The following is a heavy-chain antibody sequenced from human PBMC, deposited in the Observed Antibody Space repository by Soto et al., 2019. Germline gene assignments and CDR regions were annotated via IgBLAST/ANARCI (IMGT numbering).Heavy chain of an antibody. V-gene: IGHV1-69*13. CDR3: AIYPRWELLLPFHY. J-gene: IGHJ4*02. Sequence: SVKVSCKASGGTFSSYAISLVRQAPGQGLEWMGGIIPIFGTANYAQKFQGRVTITADESTSTAYMELSSLRSEDTAVYYCAIYPRWELLLPFHYWGQGTLVTVSS. CDR2: IIPIFGTA. D-gene: IGHD1-26*01. CDR1: GGTFSSYA.